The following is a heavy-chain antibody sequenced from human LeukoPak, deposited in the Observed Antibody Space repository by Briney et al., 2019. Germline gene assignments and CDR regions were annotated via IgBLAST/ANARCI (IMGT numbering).Heavy chain of an antibody. V-gene: IGHV1-2*02. CDR1: GYTFTGYY. CDR2: INPNSGGT. CDR3: ARVLDSGYPIWDC. J-gene: IGHJ4*02. Sequence: ASVKVSCKASGYTFTGYYMHWVRQAPGQGLEWMGWINPNSGGTDYAQNFQGRVTLTRDTSLSTAYMELSRLGSDDTAVYYCARVLDSGYPIWDCWGQGTLVTVSS. D-gene: IGHD5-12*01.